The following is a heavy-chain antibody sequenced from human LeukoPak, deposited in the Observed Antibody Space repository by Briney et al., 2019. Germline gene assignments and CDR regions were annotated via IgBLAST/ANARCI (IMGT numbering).Heavy chain of an antibody. D-gene: IGHD1-26*01. V-gene: IGHV4-59*08. CDR2: IYYSGST. J-gene: IGHJ6*02. Sequence: SETLSLTCAVSGGSISSYYWSWIRQPPGKGLEWIGYIYYSGSTNYNPSLKSRVTISVDTSKNQFSLKLSSVTAADTAVYYCARGSSSGSQLYYYYYYGMDVWGQGTTVTVSS. CDR3: ARGSSSGSQLYYYYYYGMDV. CDR1: GGSISSYY.